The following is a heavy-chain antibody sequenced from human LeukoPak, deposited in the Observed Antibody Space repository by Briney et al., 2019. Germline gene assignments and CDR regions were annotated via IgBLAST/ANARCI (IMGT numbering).Heavy chain of an antibody. CDR3: ARGVAVAGIDY. Sequence: ASVKVSCKASGYTFTGYYMHWVRQAPGQGLEWMGWINPNSGATNYAQKFQGRVTMTRDTSISTAYMELSSLRSDDTAVYYCARGVAVAGIDYLGQGTLVTVSS. D-gene: IGHD6-19*01. J-gene: IGHJ4*02. V-gene: IGHV1-2*02. CDR1: GYTFTGYY. CDR2: INPNSGAT.